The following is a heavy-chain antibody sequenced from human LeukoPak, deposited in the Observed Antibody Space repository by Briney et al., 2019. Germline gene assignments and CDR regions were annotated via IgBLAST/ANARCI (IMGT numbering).Heavy chain of an antibody. Sequence: SQTLSLTCTVSGGSISSGGYYWSWIRQHPGKGLEWIGYIYYSGSTYYNPSLKSRVTVSVDTSKNQFSLKLSSVTAADTAVYYCVRDGENSSGYYFDYWGQGTLVTVSS. CDR3: VRDGENSSGYYFDY. CDR1: GGSISSGGYY. J-gene: IGHJ4*02. V-gene: IGHV4-31*03. D-gene: IGHD3-22*01. CDR2: IYYSGST.